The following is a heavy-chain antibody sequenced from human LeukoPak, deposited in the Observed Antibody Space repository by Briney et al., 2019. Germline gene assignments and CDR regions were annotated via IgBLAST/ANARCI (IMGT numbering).Heavy chain of an antibody. V-gene: IGHV1-2*02. CDR1: GYTFTGYY. CDR3: ARAGGYNWNDHDY. D-gene: IGHD1-1*01. Sequence: ASVKVSCKASGYTFTGYYMHWVRQAPGQGLEWMGWINPNSGGTNYARKFQGRVTMTRDTSISTAYMELSRLRPDDMAVYYCARAGGYNWNDHDYWGQGTLVTVSS. J-gene: IGHJ4*02. CDR2: INPNSGGT.